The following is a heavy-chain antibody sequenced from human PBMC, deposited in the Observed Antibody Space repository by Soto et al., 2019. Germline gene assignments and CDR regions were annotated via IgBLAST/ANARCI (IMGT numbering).Heavy chain of an antibody. CDR1: GFTFSSYE. J-gene: IGHJ3*02. V-gene: IGHV3-48*03. Sequence: PGGSLRLSCAASGFTFSSYEMNWFRQAPGKGLEWVSYISSSGSTIYYADSVKGRFTISRDNAKNSLYLQMNSLRAEDTAVYYCARDAYYDTNLPDAFDIWGQGTVVTVSS. CDR3: ARDAYYDTNLPDAFDI. CDR2: ISSSGSTI. D-gene: IGHD3-22*01.